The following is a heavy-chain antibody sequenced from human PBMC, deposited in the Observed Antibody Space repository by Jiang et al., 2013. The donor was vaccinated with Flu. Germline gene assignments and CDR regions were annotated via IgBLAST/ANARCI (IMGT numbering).Heavy chain of an antibody. CDR1: GGSISSGDYY. Sequence: PGLVKPSQTLSLTCTVSGGSISSGDYYWSWIRQPPGKGLEWIGYIYYSGSTYYNPSLKSRVTISVDTSKNQFSLKLSSVTAADTAVYYCARGSAMGDYYYFDYWGQGTLVTVSS. V-gene: IGHV4-30-4*08. CDR3: ARGSAMGDYYYFDY. J-gene: IGHJ4*02. D-gene: IGHD4-17*01. CDR2: IYYSGST.